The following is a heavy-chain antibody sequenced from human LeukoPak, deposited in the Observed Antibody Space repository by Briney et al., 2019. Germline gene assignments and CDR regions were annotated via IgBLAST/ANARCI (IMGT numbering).Heavy chain of an antibody. CDR3: ARDRRIAVAGTENYYYGMDV. V-gene: IGHV1-69*04. CDR1: GATFNNYV. D-gene: IGHD6-19*01. CDR2: IIPSLDIV. J-gene: IGHJ6*02. Sequence: GASVKVSCKASGATFNNYVITWVRQAPGQGLEWMAMIIPSLDIVNYAQTFQDRLTITADKSTSTAYMELRSLRSDDTAVYYCARDRRIAVAGTENYYYGMDVWGQGTTVTVSS.